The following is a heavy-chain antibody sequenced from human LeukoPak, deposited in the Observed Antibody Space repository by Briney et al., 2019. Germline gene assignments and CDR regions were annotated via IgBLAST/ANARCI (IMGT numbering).Heavy chain of an antibody. D-gene: IGHD5-18*01. CDR1: GYTLTELS. V-gene: IGHV1-46*01. Sequence: ASVKVSCKVSGYTLTELSMHWVRQAPGQGLEWMGIINPSGGSTSYAQKFQGRVTMTRDTSTSTVYMELSSLRSEDTAVYYCASAHDWDTAMVTWGQGTLVTVSS. CDR2: INPSGGST. J-gene: IGHJ5*02. CDR3: ASAHDWDTAMVT.